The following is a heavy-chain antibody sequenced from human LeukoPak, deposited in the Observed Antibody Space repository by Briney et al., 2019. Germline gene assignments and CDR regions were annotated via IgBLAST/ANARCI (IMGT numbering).Heavy chain of an antibody. CDR2: INHSGST. J-gene: IGHJ4*02. Sequence: SETLSLTCAVYGGSFSGYYWSWIRQPPGKGLEWIGEINHSGSTNYNPSLKSRVTISVDTSKNQFSLKLSSVTAADTAVYYCARGPQRYSYGYFRSSTYYIDYWGQGTLVTVSS. CDR3: ARGPQRYSYGYFRSSTYYIDY. V-gene: IGHV4-34*01. CDR1: GGSFSGYY. D-gene: IGHD5-18*01.